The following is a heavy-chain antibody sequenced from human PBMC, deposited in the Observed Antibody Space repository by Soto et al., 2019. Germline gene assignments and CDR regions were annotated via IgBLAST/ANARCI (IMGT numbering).Heavy chain of an antibody. CDR3: ARDRRLRFLEWSDDCYYYGMDV. CDR1: GYSFTSYW. Sequence: ESLKISCKGSGYSFTSYWIGWVRQMPGKGLEWMGIIYPGDSDTRYSPSFQGRVTISADKSTSTAYMELSSLRSEDTAVYYCARDRRLRFLEWSDDCYYYGMDVWGQGTTVTVSS. CDR2: IYPGDSDT. D-gene: IGHD3-3*01. J-gene: IGHJ6*02. V-gene: IGHV5-51*01.